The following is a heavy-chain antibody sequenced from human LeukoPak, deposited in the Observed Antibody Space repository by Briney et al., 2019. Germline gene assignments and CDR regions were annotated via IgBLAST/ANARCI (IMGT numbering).Heavy chain of an antibody. CDR3: AKALDGGATTPDH. J-gene: IGHJ4*02. D-gene: IGHD1-26*01. CDR2: IWYDGSNK. Sequence: GGSLRLSCAASGFTFSSYGMHWVRQAPGKGLEWVAVIWYDGSNKYYADSVKGRFTISRDNSKNTLYLQMNSLRAEDTAVYYCAKALDGGATTPDHWGQGTLVTVSS. CDR1: GFTFSSYG. V-gene: IGHV3-33*06.